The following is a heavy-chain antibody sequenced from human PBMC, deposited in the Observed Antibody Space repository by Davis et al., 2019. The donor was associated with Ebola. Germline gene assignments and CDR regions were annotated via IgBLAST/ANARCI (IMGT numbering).Heavy chain of an antibody. V-gene: IGHV3-23*01. CDR2: ISGSGGTT. CDR1: GFTFGDYA. D-gene: IGHD3-10*01. CDR3: AKGHRAGSGWAYFDY. Sequence: GESLKISCTASGFTFGDYAMSWFRQAPGEGLEWVSAISGSGGTTYYADSVKGRFTISRDNAKNSLYLQMNSLRDEDTALYYCAKGHRAGSGWAYFDYWGQGTLVTVSS. J-gene: IGHJ4*02.